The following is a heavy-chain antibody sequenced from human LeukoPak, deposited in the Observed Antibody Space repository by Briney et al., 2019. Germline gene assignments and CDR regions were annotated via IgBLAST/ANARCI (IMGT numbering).Heavy chain of an antibody. D-gene: IGHD5-18*01. CDR1: GFNFDDYV. CDR3: ASRVDTAMVGFDY. CDR2: IYSGGST. J-gene: IGHJ4*02. Sequence: GGSLRLSCAASGFNFDDYVMTWVRQAPGKGLEWVSVIYSGGSTYYADSVKGRFTISRDNSKNTLYLQMNSLRAEDTAVYYCASRVDTAMVGFDYWGQGTLVTVSS. V-gene: IGHV3-66*01.